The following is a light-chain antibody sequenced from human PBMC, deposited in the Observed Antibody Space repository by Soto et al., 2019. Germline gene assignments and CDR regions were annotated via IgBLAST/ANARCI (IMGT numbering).Light chain of an antibody. CDR2: EGS. J-gene: IGLJ1*01. CDR3: CSYAGVNTYV. V-gene: IGLV2-23*01. CDR1: SSDVGTYNL. Sequence: QSVLTQPASVSGSLGQSITISCTGTSSDVGTYNLVSWYQQQPGKAPKLMIYEGSKRPSGVSNRFSGSKSGNTASLTISGLQAEDEADYYCCSYAGVNTYVFGNGTKVTVL.